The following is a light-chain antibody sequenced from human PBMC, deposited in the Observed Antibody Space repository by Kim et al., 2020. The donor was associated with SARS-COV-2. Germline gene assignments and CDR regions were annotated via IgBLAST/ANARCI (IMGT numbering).Light chain of an antibody. J-gene: IGLJ2*01. Sequence: ALGETVRITSQGDSLRTYYASWYQHEPGQAPVVVIYGKNNRPSGIPDRFSGSSSGNTASLTITGAQAEDEADYYCNSRDSSGNPVVFGGGTQLTVL. CDR1: SLRTYY. CDR3: NSRDSSGNPVV. CDR2: GKN. V-gene: IGLV3-19*01.